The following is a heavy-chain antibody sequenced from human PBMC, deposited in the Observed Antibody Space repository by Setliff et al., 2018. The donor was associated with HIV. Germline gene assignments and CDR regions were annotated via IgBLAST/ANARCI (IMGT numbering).Heavy chain of an antibody. CDR3: ASGYCTAGACSRAFET. CDR1: GFTFGDYA. D-gene: IGHD2-8*02. V-gene: IGHV3-49*04. J-gene: IGHJ3*02. Sequence: GGSLRLSCTASGFTFGDYAMSWVRQAPGKGLEWIGLIRSKAYGGTTEYAESVKGRFTISRDNSKSILYLQMNSLRTEDTAIYYCASGYCTAGACSRAFETWGQGTMVTVSS. CDR2: IRSKAYGGTT.